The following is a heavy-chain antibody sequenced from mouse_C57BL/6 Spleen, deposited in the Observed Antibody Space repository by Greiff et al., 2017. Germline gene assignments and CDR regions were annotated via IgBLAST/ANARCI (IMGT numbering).Heavy chain of an antibody. Sequence: VQLQQSGAELVKPGASVKLSCTASGFNIKDYYMHWVKQRTEQGLEWIGRIDPEDGETKYAPKFQGTATITADTSSNTAYLQRSSLTSEDTAVYYCASDELLRLYCDYWGQGTTLTVSS. V-gene: IGHV14-2*01. CDR1: GFNIKDYY. CDR2: IDPEDGET. D-gene: IGHD1-1*01. CDR3: ASDELLRLYCDY. J-gene: IGHJ2*01.